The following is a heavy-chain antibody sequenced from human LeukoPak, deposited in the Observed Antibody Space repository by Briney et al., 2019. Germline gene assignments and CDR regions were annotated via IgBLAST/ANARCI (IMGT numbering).Heavy chain of an antibody. Sequence: ASVKVSCKASGYTFTSYVISWVRQAPGQGLEGMGWISAYNGNTNYAQKLQGRVTMTTDTSTSTAYMELRSLRSDDTAVYYCARDRAMVRGVIITFPPDYWGQGTLVTVSS. CDR2: ISAYNGNT. V-gene: IGHV1-18*04. CDR1: GYTFTSYV. CDR3: ARDRAMVRGVIITFPPDY. J-gene: IGHJ4*02. D-gene: IGHD3-10*01.